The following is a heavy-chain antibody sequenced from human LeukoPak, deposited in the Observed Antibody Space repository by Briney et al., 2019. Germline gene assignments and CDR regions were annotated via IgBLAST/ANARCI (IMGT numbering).Heavy chain of an antibody. Sequence: ASVKVSCKASGYTFTDYYMHWVRQAPGLGLEWMGRINPNSGGTTYTQKFQGRVTMTRDTSITTAYMELSSLRSDDTAVYYCARVPKGGFWDFCDYWGQGTLVTVSS. CDR1: GYTFTDYY. CDR2: INPNSGGT. V-gene: IGHV1-2*06. J-gene: IGHJ4*02. D-gene: IGHD3-10*01. CDR3: ARVPKGGFWDFCDY.